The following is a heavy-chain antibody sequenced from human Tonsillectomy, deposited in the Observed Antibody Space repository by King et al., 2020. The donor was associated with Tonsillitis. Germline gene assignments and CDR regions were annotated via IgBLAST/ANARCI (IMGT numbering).Heavy chain of an antibody. J-gene: IGHJ6*02. V-gene: IGHV3-9*01. Sequence: VQLVESGGGLVQPGRSLRLSCAVSGFTFDDYAMHWVRQAPGKGLEWVSAINWNSCSIGYSDSWKGRFTISRDNAKNSLYLEMRSLRPEDTALYYCAKDFWNGQGYGYGMDLWGQGTTVTVSS. CDR3: AKDFWNGQGYGYGMDL. D-gene: IGHD1-1*01. CDR1: GFTFDDYA. CDR2: INWNSCSI.